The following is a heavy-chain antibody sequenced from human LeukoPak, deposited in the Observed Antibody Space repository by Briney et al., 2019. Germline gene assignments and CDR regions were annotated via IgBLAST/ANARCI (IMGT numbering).Heavy chain of an antibody. Sequence: PSETLSLSCTVSGGSISSYYWSWIRQPPGKGLEWIGYIYHSGSTNYNPSLKSRVTISVDTSKNQFSLKLSSVTAADTAVYYCARGQRLFDYWGQGTLVIVSS. D-gene: IGHD2-2*01. J-gene: IGHJ4*02. CDR2: IYHSGST. CDR1: GGSISSYY. CDR3: ARGQRLFDY. V-gene: IGHV4-59*01.